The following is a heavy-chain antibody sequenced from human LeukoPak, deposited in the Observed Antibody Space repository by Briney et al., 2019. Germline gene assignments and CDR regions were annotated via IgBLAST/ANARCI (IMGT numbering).Heavy chain of an antibody. CDR2: ISGSGGTT. CDR3: AVIWFGDPGYGMDV. V-gene: IGHV3-23*01. CDR1: GITLSNYG. Sequence: GGSLRLSCAVSGITLSNYGMSWVRQTPGKGLEWVAGISGSGGTTSYADSVKGRFTISRDNPKNTLYLQMNSLRAEDTAVYYCAVIWFGDPGYGMDVWGQGTTVTVSS. D-gene: IGHD3-10*01. J-gene: IGHJ6*02.